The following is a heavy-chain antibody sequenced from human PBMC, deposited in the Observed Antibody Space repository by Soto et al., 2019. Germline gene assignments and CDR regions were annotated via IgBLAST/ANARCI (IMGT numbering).Heavy chain of an antibody. CDR3: ARTSGYSYGPNYYFDY. V-gene: IGHV4-31*03. D-gene: IGHD5-18*01. Sequence: SETLSLTCTVSGGSISSGGYYWSWIRQHPGKGLEWIGYIYYSGSTYYNPSLKSRVTISVDTSKNQFSLKLSSVTAADTAVYYCARTSGYSYGPNYYFDYWGQGTLVTVSS. J-gene: IGHJ4*02. CDR2: IYYSGST. CDR1: GGSISSGGYY.